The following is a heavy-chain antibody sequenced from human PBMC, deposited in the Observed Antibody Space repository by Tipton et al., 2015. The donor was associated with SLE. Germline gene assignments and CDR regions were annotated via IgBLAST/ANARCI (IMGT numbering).Heavy chain of an antibody. J-gene: IGHJ4*02. D-gene: IGHD6-13*01. Sequence: GSLRLSCAASGFTFSRYWMNWVRQAPGKGLEWVANIKQDGSEKYYVDSVKGRFTISRDNAKNSLYLQMNSLRAEDTAVYYCARGIPRYNSSWYYFDYWGQGTLVTVSS. CDR2: IKQDGSEK. V-gene: IGHV3-7*01. CDR1: GFTFSRYW. CDR3: ARGIPRYNSSWYYFDY.